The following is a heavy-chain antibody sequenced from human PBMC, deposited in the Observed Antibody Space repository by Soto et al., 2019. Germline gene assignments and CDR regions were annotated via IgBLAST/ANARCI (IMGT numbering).Heavy chain of an antibody. CDR3: ARDAYYDMDV. CDR2: INSDGSTT. V-gene: IGHV3-74*01. J-gene: IGHJ6*02. CDR1: GVTFITYW. Sequence: GGSLRLSCAASGVTFITYWMHWVRQATGKGLVWVSRINSDGSTTNYAESVKGRFTISRDNAKNTLYLQMNSLRAEDTAVYYCARDAYYDMDVWGQGTTVTV.